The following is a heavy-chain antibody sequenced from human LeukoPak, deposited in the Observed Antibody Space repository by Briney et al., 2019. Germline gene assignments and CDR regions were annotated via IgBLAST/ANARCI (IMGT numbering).Heavy chain of an antibody. Sequence: SQTLSLTCTVSGGSISSGDYYWSWIRQPPGKGLEWIGYIYYSGSTYYNPSLKSRVTISVDTSKNRFSLKLSSVTAADTAVYYCARVVSGYYSSSYFDYWGQGTLVTVSS. CDR3: ARVVSGYYSSSYFDY. CDR2: IYYSGST. V-gene: IGHV4-30-4*01. J-gene: IGHJ4*02. CDR1: GGSISSGDYY. D-gene: IGHD3-22*01.